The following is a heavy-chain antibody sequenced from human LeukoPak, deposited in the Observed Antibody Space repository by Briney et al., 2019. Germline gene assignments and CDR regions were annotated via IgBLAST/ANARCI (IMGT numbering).Heavy chain of an antibody. CDR1: GFTFSNYA. CDR2: ISGSGGST. V-gene: IGHV3-23*01. D-gene: IGHD5-18*01. Sequence: GGSLRLSCAASGFTFSNYAMSWVRQAPGKGLEWVSVISGSGGSTYHADSVKGQFTIFRDNSKNTVYLQMNSLRADDTAVYYCAKGDTGMVRRYYFDYWGQGTLVTVSS. J-gene: IGHJ4*02. CDR3: AKGDTGMVRRYYFDY.